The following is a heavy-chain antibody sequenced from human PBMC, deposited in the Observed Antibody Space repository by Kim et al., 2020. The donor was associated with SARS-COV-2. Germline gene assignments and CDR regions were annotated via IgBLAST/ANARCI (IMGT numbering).Heavy chain of an antibody. CDR3: ARESLTYCGGDCFYNWFDL. V-gene: IGHV6-1*01. CDR2: THYRSKWYN. J-gene: IGHJ5*02. CDR1: GDSVSSNSAA. D-gene: IGHD2-21*02. Sequence: SQTLSLTCAISGDSVSSNSAAWNWIRQSPSRGLEWLGRTHYRSKWYNDYAVSMKSRITINPDTSKNQFSLQLKSVTPEDTAVYYCARESLTYCGGDCFYNWFDLWGQGTLVTVSS.